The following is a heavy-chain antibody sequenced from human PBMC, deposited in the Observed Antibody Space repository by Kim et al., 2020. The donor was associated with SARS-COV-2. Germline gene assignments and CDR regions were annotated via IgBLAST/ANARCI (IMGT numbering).Heavy chain of an antibody. D-gene: IGHD1-26*01. CDR3: ARDPPSTRGSPNDFDSRGKQNYYYYGMDV. CDR2: IYTSGST. J-gene: IGHJ6*02. V-gene: IGHV4-4*07. CDR1: GGSISSYY. Sequence: SETLSLTCTVSGGSISSYYWSWIRQPAGKGLEWIGRIYTSGSTNYNPSLKSRVTMSVDTSKNQFSLKLSSVTAADTAVYYCARDPPSTRGSPNDFDSRGKQNYYYYGMDVWGQGTTVTVSS.